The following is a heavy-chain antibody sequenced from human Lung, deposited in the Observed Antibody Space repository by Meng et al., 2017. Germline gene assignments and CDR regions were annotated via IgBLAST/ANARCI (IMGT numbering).Heavy chain of an antibody. V-gene: IGHV4-34*02. J-gene: IGHJ4*02. D-gene: IGHD6-19*01. CDR2: IIDSGST. Sequence: QVPLKQGGPGLLKPSETLSLTCAVYGGSFSGYYWSWIRQPPGKGLEWIGEIIDSGSTNYNPSLKSRVTISVDTSKNQFSLRVTSVTAADRAVYYCVRRTYSSGWYFDYWGQGTLVTVSS. CDR3: VRRTYSSGWYFDY. CDR1: GGSFSGYY.